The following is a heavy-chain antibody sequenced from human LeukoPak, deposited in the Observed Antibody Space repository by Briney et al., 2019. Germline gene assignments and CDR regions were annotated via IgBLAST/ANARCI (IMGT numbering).Heavy chain of an antibody. CDR1: GGSVSSDTHY. V-gene: IGHV4-61*01. J-gene: IGHJ3*01. D-gene: IGHD3-22*01. Sequence: SETLSLTCTVSGGSVSSDTHYWSWIRQPPGKGLEWIGYVYFSGRTNYNPSLKSRVTISVDTSKNQFSLRLNSVTAADTAVYYCVREAATHYYDSSGYYRQTELFDVRGQGTMVTVSS. CDR3: VREAATHYYDSSGYYRQTELFDV. CDR2: VYFSGRT.